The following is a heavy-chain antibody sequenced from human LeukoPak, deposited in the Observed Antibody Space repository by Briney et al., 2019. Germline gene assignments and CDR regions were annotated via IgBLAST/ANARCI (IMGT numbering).Heavy chain of an antibody. J-gene: IGHJ5*02. Sequence: PSETLSLTCTVSGYSISSGYYWGWIRQPPGKGLEWIGSIYHRGNTYYNPSLKSRVTISLDTSKNQFSLKLSSVTAADTAVYYCARDRPPDQWGQGTLVTVSS. CDR2: IYHRGNT. CDR1: GYSISSGYY. CDR3: ARDRPPDQ. V-gene: IGHV4-38-2*02.